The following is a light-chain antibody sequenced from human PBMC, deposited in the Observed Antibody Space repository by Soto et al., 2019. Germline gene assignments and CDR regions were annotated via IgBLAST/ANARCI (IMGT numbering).Light chain of an antibody. J-gene: IGLJ1*01. CDR1: SSDVGGYNY. CDR2: DVS. CDR3: SSYTTSNTRQIV. Sequence: QSVLTQPASVSGSPGQSITISCTGTSSDVGGYNYVSWYQHHPGKAPKLMIYDVSNRPSGISNRFSDSKSGNTASLTISGLQPEDEGDYYCSSYTTSNTRQIVFGTGTKLTVL. V-gene: IGLV2-14*03.